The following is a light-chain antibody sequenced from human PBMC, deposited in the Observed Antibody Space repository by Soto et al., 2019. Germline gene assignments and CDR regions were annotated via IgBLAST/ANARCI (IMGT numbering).Light chain of an antibody. CDR3: QQHKDYPLT. CDR1: HDISSY. J-gene: IGKJ5*01. CDR2: AAS. Sequence: DIQLTQSPSFLSASVGDRVTITCRASHDISSYLTWYQQKPGKAPTVLIYAASTLQGGVPSRFSGSGSGTVFTLTISSLQSEDFASYYCQQHKDYPLTFGRGTRLEIK. V-gene: IGKV1-9*01.